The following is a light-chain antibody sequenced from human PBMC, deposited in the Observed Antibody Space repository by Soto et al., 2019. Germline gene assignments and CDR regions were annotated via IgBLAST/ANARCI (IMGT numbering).Light chain of an antibody. J-gene: IGLJ2*01. CDR1: SSDIGAGYD. CDR3: QSYDSSLRDVV. Sequence: QSAVTQPPSVSGAPGQRVTISCTGSSSDIGAGYDVHWYQQLPGTAPKLLIYGNNNRPSGVPDRFSGSKSGTSASLAITGLQAEDEADYYCQSYDSSLRDVVFGGGTQLTVL. V-gene: IGLV1-40*01. CDR2: GNN.